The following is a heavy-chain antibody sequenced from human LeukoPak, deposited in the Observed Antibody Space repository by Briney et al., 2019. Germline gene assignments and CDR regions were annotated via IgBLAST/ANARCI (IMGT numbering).Heavy chain of an antibody. CDR3: ATNPKPLVGATRDWFDP. CDR2: IRYDGSNK. CDR1: GFTFSSYS. V-gene: IGHV3-30*02. D-gene: IGHD1-26*01. J-gene: IGHJ5*02. Sequence: GGSLRLSCAASGFTFSSYSMNWVRQAPGKGLEWVAFIRYDGSNKYYADSVKGRFTISRDNSKNTLYLQMHSLRAEDTAVYYCATNPKPLVGATRDWFDPWGQGTLVTVSS.